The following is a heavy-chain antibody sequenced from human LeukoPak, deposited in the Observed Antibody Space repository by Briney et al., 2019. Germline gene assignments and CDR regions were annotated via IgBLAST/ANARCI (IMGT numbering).Heavy chain of an antibody. CDR3: ARGRPLLKRLGELSHAPSLYYFDY. D-gene: IGHD3-16*02. CDR1: GYSISTGYY. Sequence: NASETLSLTCTVSGYSISTGYYWSWIRQPPGKGLGWIGAINHSGSTNYNPSLKSRVTISVDTSKNQFSLKLSSVTAADTAVYYCARGRPLLKRLGELSHAPSLYYFDYWGQGTLVTVSS. CDR2: INHSGST. V-gene: IGHV4-38-2*02. J-gene: IGHJ4*02.